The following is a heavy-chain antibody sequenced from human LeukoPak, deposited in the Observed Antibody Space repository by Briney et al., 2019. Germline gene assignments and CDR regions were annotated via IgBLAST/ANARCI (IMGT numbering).Heavy chain of an antibody. CDR1: GYTFTSYY. J-gene: IGHJ3*02. V-gene: IGHV1-46*01. CDR2: INPSGGST. CDR3: ARGPYYYDSSGYFLLDAFDI. Sequence: GASVKVSCKASGYTFTSYYMHWVRQAPGQGLEWMGIINPSGGSTSYAQKFQGRVTMTRDMSTSTVYMELSSLRSEDTAVYYCARGPYYYDSSGYFLLDAFDIWGQGTMVTVSS. D-gene: IGHD3-22*01.